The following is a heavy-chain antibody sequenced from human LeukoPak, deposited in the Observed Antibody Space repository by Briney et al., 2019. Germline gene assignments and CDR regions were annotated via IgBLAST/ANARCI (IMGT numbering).Heavy chain of an antibody. V-gene: IGHV3-30*18. J-gene: IGHJ4*02. CDR1: GFTFSSYA. Sequence: AGGSLRLSCAASGFTFSSYAMSWVRQAPGKGLEWVAVISYDGSNKYYADSVKGRFTISRDNSKNTLYLQMNSLRAEDTAVYYCAKDSYYDSSGYLKDYWGQGTLVTVSS. CDR2: ISYDGSNK. D-gene: IGHD3-22*01. CDR3: AKDSYYDSSGYLKDY.